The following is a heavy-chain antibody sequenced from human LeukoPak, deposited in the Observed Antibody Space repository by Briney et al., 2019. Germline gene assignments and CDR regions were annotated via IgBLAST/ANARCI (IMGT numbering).Heavy chain of an antibody. J-gene: IGHJ4*02. CDR3: ARDIVVVPAAVFDY. D-gene: IGHD2-2*01. Sequence: PGGSLRLSCAASGFTFSSYSMNWVRQAPGKGLEWVSSISSSSSYIYYADSVKGRFIISRDNAKNSLYLQMNSLRAEDTAVYYCARDIVVVPAAVFDYWGQGTLVTVSS. CDR1: GFTFSSYS. V-gene: IGHV3-21*01. CDR2: ISSSSSYI.